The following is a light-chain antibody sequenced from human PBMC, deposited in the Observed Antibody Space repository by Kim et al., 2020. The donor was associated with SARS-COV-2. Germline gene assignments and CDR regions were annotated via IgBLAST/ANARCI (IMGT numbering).Light chain of an antibody. V-gene: IGLV1-40*01. CDR2: GDS. J-gene: IGLJ1*01. CDR3: QTYDTSLTGV. CDR1: NSNIGAGYD. Sequence: QSALTQPPSVSGAPGQRVTISCTGSNSNIGAGYDVHWYQQFPGSAPKLLIFGDSNRPSGVPDRFSASKSGSSASLAIAGLQAEDEADYYCQTYDTSLTGVFGSGTKVTVL.